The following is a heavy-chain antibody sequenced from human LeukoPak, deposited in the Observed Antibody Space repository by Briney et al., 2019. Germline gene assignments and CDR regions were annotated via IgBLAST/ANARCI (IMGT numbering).Heavy chain of an antibody. Sequence: PGGSLRLSCAASGFTFSSYAMSWVRQAPGKGLEWVSAISGSGGSTYYAGSVKGRFTISRDNSKNTLYLQMNSLRAEDTAVYYCAKAPPLLMATITIFGYWGQGTLVTVSS. CDR1: GFTFSSYA. CDR2: ISGSGGST. J-gene: IGHJ4*02. D-gene: IGHD5-24*01. CDR3: AKAPPLLMATITIFGY. V-gene: IGHV3-23*01.